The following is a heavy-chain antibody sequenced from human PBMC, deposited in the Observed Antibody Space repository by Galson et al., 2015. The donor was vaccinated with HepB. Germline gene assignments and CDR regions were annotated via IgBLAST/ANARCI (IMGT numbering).Heavy chain of an antibody. CDR1: GYTLTELS. V-gene: IGHV1-24*01. D-gene: IGHD3-22*01. Sequence: SVKVSCKVSGYTLTELSMHWVRQAPGKGLEWMGGFDPEDGETIYAQKFQGRVTMTEDTSTDTAYMELSSLRSEDTAVYYRATKGVVVSDYYYYGMDVWGQGTTVTVSS. CDR3: ATKGVVVSDYYYYGMDV. CDR2: FDPEDGET. J-gene: IGHJ6*02.